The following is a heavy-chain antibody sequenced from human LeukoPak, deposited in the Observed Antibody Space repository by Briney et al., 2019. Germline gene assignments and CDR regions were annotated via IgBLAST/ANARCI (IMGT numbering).Heavy chain of an antibody. Sequence: SETLSLTCTVSYDSISSYYRSWIRQPSGKGLEWIGYIHNSGSTMYNPSLKSRLAMSLDTSKNQFSLNLNSVTAADTAVYYCARGIRGAADYWGQGTLVTVSS. CDR1: YDSISSYY. D-gene: IGHD3-16*01. CDR2: IHNSGST. J-gene: IGHJ4*02. V-gene: IGHV4-59*01. CDR3: ARGIRGAADY.